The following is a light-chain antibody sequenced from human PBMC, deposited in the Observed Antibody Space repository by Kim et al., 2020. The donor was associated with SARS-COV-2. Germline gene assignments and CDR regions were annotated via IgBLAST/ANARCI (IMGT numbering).Light chain of an antibody. CDR1: NSDIGSYHY. V-gene: IGLV2-14*03. CDR2: DVS. Sequence: GQSITISCSGTNSDIGSYHYVSWYQQHPGKAPILMIYDVSDRPSGVSNRFAGSKSGNTASLTISGLQAEDEADYYCTSYTTSSTFVFGTGTKVTVL. J-gene: IGLJ1*01. CDR3: TSYTTSSTFV.